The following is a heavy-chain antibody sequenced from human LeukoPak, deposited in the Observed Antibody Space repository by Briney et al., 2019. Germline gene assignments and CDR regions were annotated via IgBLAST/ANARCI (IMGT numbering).Heavy chain of an antibody. D-gene: IGHD1-1*01. CDR3: AKDTPTTGYHLDS. Sequence: GGSLRLSCAASGLTFSSYGMHWVRQAPGKGLEWVAFIRYDGSNKYYADSVKGRFTISRDNSENTLYLQINSLRVEDTAVYYCAKDTPTTGYHLDSWGQGTLVTVSS. CDR2: IRYDGSNK. J-gene: IGHJ4*02. V-gene: IGHV3-30*02. CDR1: GLTFSSYG.